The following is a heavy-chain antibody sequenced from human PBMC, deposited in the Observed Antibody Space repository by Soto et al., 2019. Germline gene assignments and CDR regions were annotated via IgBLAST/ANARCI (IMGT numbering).Heavy chain of an antibody. D-gene: IGHD3-3*01. CDR2: ISGTGGST. V-gene: IGHV3-23*01. Sequence: GESLKISCAASGFTFSNYAMNWVRQAPGKGLEWVSAISGTGGSTYHADSVKGRFTISRDNSKNTLYLQMNSLTVEDTAIYYCAKDQRRFLDWLLCDYWGQGTLVTVSS. CDR1: GFTFSNYA. J-gene: IGHJ4*02. CDR3: AKDQRRFLDWLLCDY.